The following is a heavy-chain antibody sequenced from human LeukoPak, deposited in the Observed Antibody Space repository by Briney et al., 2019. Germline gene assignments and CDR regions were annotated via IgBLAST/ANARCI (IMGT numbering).Heavy chain of an antibody. CDR1: GYTFIAYY. CDR3: ARGRSAYSSGWYRSTPTYYFDY. CDR2: MNPNSGNT. J-gene: IGHJ4*02. D-gene: IGHD6-19*01. Sequence: ASVKVSCKASGYTFIAYYMHWVRLAPGQGLEWMGWMNPNSGNTGYAQKFQGRVTITRNTSISTAYMELSSLRSEDTAVYYCARGRSAYSSGWYRSTPTYYFDYWGQGTLVTVSS. V-gene: IGHV1-8*03.